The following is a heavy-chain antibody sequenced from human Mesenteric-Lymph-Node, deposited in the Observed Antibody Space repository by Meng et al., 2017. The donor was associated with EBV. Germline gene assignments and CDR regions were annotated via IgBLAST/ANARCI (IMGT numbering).Heavy chain of an antibody. CDR3: ARMEFTYSWYFDL. Sequence: QVPLVGGGPELGEPPETLPLPCPVFGASISSGGYYWNWIRQSPGKGLEWIGYIFYGGYTYYNLSLKSLVTISVDVSKNQFSLKLTSVTAADTAVYYCARMEFTYSWYFDLWGRGTLVTVSS. D-gene: IGHD1-1*01. CDR1: GASISSGGYY. J-gene: IGHJ2*01. V-gene: IGHV4-30-4*01. CDR2: IFYGGYT.